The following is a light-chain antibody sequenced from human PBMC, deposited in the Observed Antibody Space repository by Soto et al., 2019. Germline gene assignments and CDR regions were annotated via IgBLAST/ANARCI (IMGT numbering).Light chain of an antibody. Sequence: QSALTQPASVSGSPGQSITISCTGTSDDVGGYNLVSWYQQHPGKAPKLMIYEGSKRPSGVSNRFSGSKSGNTASLTISGLQAEDEADYYCCSYAGGHTDAFGTGTKLTVL. J-gene: IGLJ1*01. CDR1: SDDVGGYNL. CDR2: EGS. V-gene: IGLV2-23*01. CDR3: CSYAGGHTDA.